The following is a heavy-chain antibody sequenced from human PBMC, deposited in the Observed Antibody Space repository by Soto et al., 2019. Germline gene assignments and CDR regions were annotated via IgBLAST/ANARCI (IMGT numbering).Heavy chain of an antibody. CDR1: GFAFRSYA. D-gene: IGHD1-7*01. CDR3: ASRRVVGTYYFAY. V-gene: IGHV3-30*14. Sequence: QVQLVESGGGVVQPGRSLRLSCEASGFAFRSYAVHWVRQAPGKGLDWVALISYDGSNVYYADSVKGRFTISRDNSKNTLYLQMNSLRAEVTAVYYCASRRVVGTYYFAYWGQGTLVTVSS. CDR2: ISYDGSNV. J-gene: IGHJ4*02.